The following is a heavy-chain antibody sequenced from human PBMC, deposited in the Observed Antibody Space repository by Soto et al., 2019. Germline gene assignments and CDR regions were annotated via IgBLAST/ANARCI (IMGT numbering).Heavy chain of an antibody. CDR2: IYYSGST. V-gene: IGHV4-31*03. J-gene: IGHJ4*02. CDR1: GGSISSGGYY. CDR3: ARRVVAATHFDY. Sequence: QVQLQESGPGLVKPSQTLSLTCTVSGGSISSGGYYWSWIRQHPGKGMEWTGYIYYSGSTYYNPSLTSRVTITVDTSKSQFSLKLSSVTAADTAVYYCARRVVAATHFDYCGQGTLVT. D-gene: IGHD2-15*01.